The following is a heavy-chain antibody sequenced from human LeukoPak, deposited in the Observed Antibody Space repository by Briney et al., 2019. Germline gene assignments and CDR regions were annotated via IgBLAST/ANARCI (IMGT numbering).Heavy chain of an antibody. CDR3: ARHSLESSGYYSNFNL. CDR2: IYPADSDT. Sequence: GESLKISCKGSGYRFTSYWIAWVRQTPGKGLEWMGIIYPADSDTRYSPSFQGQVTISVDKSISTAYLQWSSLKASDTAMYYCARHSLESSGYYSNFNLWGQGSLVTVSS. CDR1: GYRFTSYW. V-gene: IGHV5-51*01. D-gene: IGHD3-22*01. J-gene: IGHJ4*02.